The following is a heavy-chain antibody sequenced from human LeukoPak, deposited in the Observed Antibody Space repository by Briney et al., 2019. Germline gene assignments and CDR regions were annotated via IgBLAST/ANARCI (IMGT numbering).Heavy chain of an antibody. V-gene: IGHV4-39*07. D-gene: IGHD3-16*02. CDR2: INHSGST. J-gene: IGHJ4*02. CDR1: GGSISSNSYY. CDR3: ARLATRDYVWGSYRYSPYYFDY. Sequence: PSETLSLTCSVSGGSISSNSYYWGWIRQPPGKGLEWIGEINHSGSTNYNPSLKSRVTISVDTSKNQFSLKLSSVTAADTAVYYCARLATRDYVWGSYRYSPYYFDYWGQGTLVTVSS.